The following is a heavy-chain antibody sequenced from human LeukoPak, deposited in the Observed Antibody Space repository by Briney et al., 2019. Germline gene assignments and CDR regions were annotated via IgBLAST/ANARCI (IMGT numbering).Heavy chain of an antibody. CDR3: ARDGFHDFWSGHYLNWFDP. J-gene: IGHJ5*02. Sequence: PSETLSLTCTVSGGSISSYYWSWIRQPAGKGLEWIGRIYTSGSTNYNPSLMSRVTMSVDTSKNQFSLKLSSVTAADTAVYYCARDGFHDFWSGHYLNWFDPWGQGTLVTVSS. D-gene: IGHD3-3*01. V-gene: IGHV4-4*07. CDR2: IYTSGST. CDR1: GGSISSYY.